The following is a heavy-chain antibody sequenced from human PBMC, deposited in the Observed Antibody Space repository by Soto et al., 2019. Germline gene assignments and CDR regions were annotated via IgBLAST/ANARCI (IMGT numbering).Heavy chain of an antibody. CDR1: RYTFTGYF. CDR2: INSDSGDT. D-gene: IGHD5-18*01. Sequence: QVQLVQYGAEVKKPGASVNISCQASRYTFTGYFIHLVRQAPGLGLEWLGWINSDSGDTEYAQNFQGWVTMTRDTSISTVYMELRRLRADDTAVYFCAFSMGYSYGYDSWGQGTLVTVSS. CDR3: AFSMGYSYGYDS. V-gene: IGHV1-2*04. J-gene: IGHJ4*02.